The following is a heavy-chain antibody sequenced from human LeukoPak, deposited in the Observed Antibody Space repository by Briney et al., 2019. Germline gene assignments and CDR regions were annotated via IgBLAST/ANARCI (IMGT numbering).Heavy chain of an antibody. J-gene: IGHJ3*02. Sequence: SETLSLTCTVSGGSISNYYWSWIRQPPGKGLEWIGYIYHTGSTNYNPSLKSRVTISVDTSKNQFSLKLSSVTAADTAAYYCARVRSGYDFGAFDIWGQGTTVTVSS. CDR2: IYHTGST. V-gene: IGHV4-59*01. CDR1: GGSISNYY. D-gene: IGHD5-12*01. CDR3: ARVRSGYDFGAFDI.